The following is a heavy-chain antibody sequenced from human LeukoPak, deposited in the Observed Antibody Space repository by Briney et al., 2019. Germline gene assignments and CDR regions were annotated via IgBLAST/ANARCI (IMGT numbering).Heavy chain of an antibody. V-gene: IGHV4-34*01. Sequence: PSETLSLTCAVYGGSFSGYYWTWIRQPPGKGLEWIGEINHSGSTNYNPSLKSRVTISVDTSKNQFSLKLSSVTAADTAVYYCARSPGGVSAVAGHPFDYWGQGTPVTVSS. CDR1: GGSFSGYY. J-gene: IGHJ4*02. CDR2: INHSGST. CDR3: ARSPGGVSAVAGHPFDY. D-gene: IGHD6-19*01.